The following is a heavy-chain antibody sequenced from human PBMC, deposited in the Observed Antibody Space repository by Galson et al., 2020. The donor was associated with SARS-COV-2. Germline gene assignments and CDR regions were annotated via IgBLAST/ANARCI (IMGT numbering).Heavy chain of an antibody. Sequence: ALHGESLKISCVASGFSFNDYWMHWVRQAPGKGLVWVSRINTDESITGYADSLKGRFTISRDNAKNTLYLQMSDLRVEDAAVYYCARAAEWNTGNYDWFDPWGQGTLVTVSS. J-gene: IGHJ5*02. CDR1: GFSFNDYW. CDR2: INTDESIT. CDR3: ARAAEWNTGNYDWFDP. V-gene: IGHV3-74*01. D-gene: IGHD1-26*01.